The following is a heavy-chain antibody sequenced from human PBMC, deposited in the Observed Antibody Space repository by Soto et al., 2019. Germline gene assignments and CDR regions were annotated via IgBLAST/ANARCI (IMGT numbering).Heavy chain of an antibody. J-gene: IGHJ4*02. CDR3: ATSFSGNMVRGPFGY. CDR2: FDPEDGET. D-gene: IGHD3-10*01. Sequence: ASVKVSCTVSGYTLTGLSMHCVRQAPGKGLEWMGGFDPEDGETIYAQKFQGRVTMTEDTSTDTAYMELSSLRSEDTAVYYCATSFSGNMVRGPFGYWGQGTLVTVSS. V-gene: IGHV1-24*01. CDR1: GYTLTGLS.